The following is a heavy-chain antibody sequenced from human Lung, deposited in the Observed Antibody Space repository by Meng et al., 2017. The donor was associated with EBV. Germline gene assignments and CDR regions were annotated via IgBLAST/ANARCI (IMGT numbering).Heavy chain of an antibody. CDR3: ARDKIAVAGITGDY. CDR1: GSTFTSYA. D-gene: IGHD6-19*01. V-gene: IGHV7-4-1*02. Sequence: LVQFGGEVTKPGASVKVSCKASGSTFTSYAMNWVRQAPGQGLEWMGWINTNTGNPTYAQGFTGRFVFSLDPSVSTAYLQISSLKAEDTAVYYCARDKIAVAGITGDYWGQGTLVTVSS. J-gene: IGHJ4*02. CDR2: INTNTGNP.